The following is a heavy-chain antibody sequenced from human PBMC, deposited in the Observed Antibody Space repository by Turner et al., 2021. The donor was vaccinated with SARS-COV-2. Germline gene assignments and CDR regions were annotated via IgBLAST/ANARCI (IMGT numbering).Heavy chain of an antibody. D-gene: IGHD1-1*01. CDR1: GVTVSGAA. CDR2: VGSRSTINAT. J-gene: IGHJ6*03. V-gene: IGHV3-73*01. CDR3: TRVERGGNRRYNLKYIDV. Sequence: EVFLVESGGGWVQPGGSLKLYCAASGVTVSGAAMHWVRQAPGKGLEWVGRVGSRSTINATVYAASVNGRFTISRDDSKNMAFLQMTSLKSEDTSEYVCTRVERGGNRRYNLKYIDVWGKGTTVTVSS.